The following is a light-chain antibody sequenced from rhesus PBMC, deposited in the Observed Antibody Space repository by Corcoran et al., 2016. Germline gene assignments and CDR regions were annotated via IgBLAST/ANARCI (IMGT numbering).Light chain of an antibody. V-gene: IGKV1-22*01. J-gene: IGKJ3*01. CDR2: KAS. Sequence: IQMTQSPSSLSASVGDTATITCRASQSISSWLAWYQQNPGKAPKLLISKASSLQSGVPSRFSGSGSRTSITLTISMRQSVDFATYYGQQYSSRPFTFGPGTKLDIK. CDR3: QQYSSRPFT. CDR1: QSISSW.